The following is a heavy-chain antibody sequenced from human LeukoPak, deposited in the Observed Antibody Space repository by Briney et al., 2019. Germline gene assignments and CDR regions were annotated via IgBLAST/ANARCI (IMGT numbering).Heavy chain of an antibody. CDR3: ARDRRVLIAAAGTFDY. J-gene: IGHJ4*02. Sequence: GGSLRLSCAASGFTFSSYAMHWVRQAPGKGLEWVSYISSSGSTIYYADSVKGRFTISRDNAKNSLYLQMNSLRAEDTAVYYCARDRRVLIAAAGTFDYWGQGTLVTVSA. V-gene: IGHV3-48*04. CDR1: GFTFSSYA. D-gene: IGHD6-13*01. CDR2: ISSSGSTI.